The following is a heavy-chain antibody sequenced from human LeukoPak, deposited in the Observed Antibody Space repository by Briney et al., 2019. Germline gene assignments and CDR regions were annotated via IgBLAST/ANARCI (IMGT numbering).Heavy chain of an antibody. CDR1: GYSFTTYW. J-gene: IGHJ3*02. CDR3: ATLSTVITIGSGTFDI. D-gene: IGHD4-17*01. Sequence: GESLKISCKSSGYSFTTYWIGWVRQMPGKGLEWMGIIYPGDSDTRYSPSFQGQVTISADKSINTAYLQWSSLKASDTAMYYCATLSTVITIGSGTFDIWGQGTMVTVSS. CDR2: IYPGDSDT. V-gene: IGHV5-51*01.